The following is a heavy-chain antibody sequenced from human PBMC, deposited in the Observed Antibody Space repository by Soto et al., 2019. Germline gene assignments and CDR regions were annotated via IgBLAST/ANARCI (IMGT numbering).Heavy chain of an antibody. V-gene: IGHV1-18*01. J-gene: IGHJ4*02. D-gene: IGHD1-1*01. Sequence: QVHLVQSGAEVKKPGASVKVSCKGSGYGFTTYGITWVRQAPGQGLEWMAWISAHNGNTNYAQKHQGGVTVTKDTSTRTAYMELRSLRSDDTAVYYCARGRYGDYWDQGALVTVSS. CDR1: GYGFTTYG. CDR2: ISAHNGNT. CDR3: ARGRYGDY.